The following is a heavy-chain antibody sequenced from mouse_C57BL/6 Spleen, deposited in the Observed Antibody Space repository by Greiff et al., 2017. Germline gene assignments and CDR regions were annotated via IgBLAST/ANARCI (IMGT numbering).Heavy chain of an antibody. D-gene: IGHD1-1*01. CDR3: TTSYYGSSYEDAMDY. CDR2: IDPENGDT. V-gene: IGHV14-4*01. Sequence: VQLQQSGAELVRPGASVKLSCTASGFNIKDDYMHWVKQRPEQGLEWIGWIDPENGDTEYASKFQGKATITADTSSNKAYLQLSSLTSEDTAVYYCTTSYYGSSYEDAMDYWGQGTSVTVSS. J-gene: IGHJ4*01. CDR1: GFNIKDDY.